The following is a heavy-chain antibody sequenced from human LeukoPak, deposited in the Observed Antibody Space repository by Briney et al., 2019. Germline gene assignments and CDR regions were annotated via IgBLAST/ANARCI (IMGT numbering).Heavy chain of an antibody. CDR3: ARVGGITIFGGASITPNYYMDV. D-gene: IGHD3-3*01. J-gene: IGHJ6*03. CDR2: INHSGTT. CDR1: GCSISSGYC. Sequence: SETLSLTCAVSGCSISSGYCCGWIRQPPGKGLEWIGSINHSGTTYYNPSLKSRVTMSVDTYKTQLSLNVPSVTAADTAVYYCARVGGITIFGGASITPNYYMDVWGKGTTVIVSS. V-gene: IGHV4-38-2*01.